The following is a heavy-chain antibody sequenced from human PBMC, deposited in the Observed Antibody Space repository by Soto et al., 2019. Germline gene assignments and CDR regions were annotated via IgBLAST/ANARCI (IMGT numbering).Heavy chain of an antibody. J-gene: IGHJ4*02. CDR2: ISSSSSYI. Sequence: EVQLVESGGGLVKPGGSLRLSCAASGFTFSSYSMNWVRQAPGKGLEWVSSISSSSSYIYYADSVKGRFTISRDNAKNSLYLQMNSLRAEDTAVYYCARDQLEWLSTLDYWGQGTLVTVSS. CDR3: ARDQLEWLSTLDY. V-gene: IGHV3-21*01. D-gene: IGHD3-3*01. CDR1: GFTFSSYS.